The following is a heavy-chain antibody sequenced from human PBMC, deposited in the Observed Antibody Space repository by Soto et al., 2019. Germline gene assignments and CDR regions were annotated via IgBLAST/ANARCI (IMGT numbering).Heavy chain of an antibody. D-gene: IGHD5-12*01. Sequence: KPSETLSLTCTVPGGSISSYYWSWIRQHPGKGLEWVGYSYYPGSSYYNPSLKSRVTISVDASKNKLSLRLASVTAADTAVYYCARDLRGYSRYDYLDYWGQGIPVTVSS. J-gene: IGHJ4*02. V-gene: IGHV4-59*06. CDR1: GGSISSYY. CDR2: SYYPGSS. CDR3: ARDLRGYSRYDYLDY.